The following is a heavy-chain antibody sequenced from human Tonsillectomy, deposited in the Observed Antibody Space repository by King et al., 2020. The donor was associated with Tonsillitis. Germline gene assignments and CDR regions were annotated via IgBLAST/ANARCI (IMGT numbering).Heavy chain of an antibody. V-gene: IGHV1-18*01. CDR2: ISIYNGNT. J-gene: IGHJ5*02. CDR3: AEVLGYCSSSSCYYWFDT. Sequence: QLVQSGAEVKKPGASVKVSCKGSDYTFSSFGITWVRQAPGQGLEWMGWISIYNGNTTYVQKFQGRGTMTTDTPTRQAYMELRSLRSDDTAVYYCAEVLGYCSSSSCYYWFDTWGQGTLVTVSS. CDR1: DYTFSSFG. D-gene: IGHD2-2*01.